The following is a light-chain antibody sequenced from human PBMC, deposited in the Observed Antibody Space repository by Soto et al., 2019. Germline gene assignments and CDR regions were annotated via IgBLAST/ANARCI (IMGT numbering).Light chain of an antibody. Sequence: EIVFTHSSGPLSLFSGGRAPLSCRASLTVSDNYLAWYQQKAGQAPRLVIYDASNRATGIPDRFSGSGSGTDFTLTISRLEPEDFAVYYCQQYGSSGTFGQGTKVDIK. CDR3: QQYGSSGT. CDR1: LTVSDNY. CDR2: DAS. V-gene: IGKV3-20*01. J-gene: IGKJ1*01.